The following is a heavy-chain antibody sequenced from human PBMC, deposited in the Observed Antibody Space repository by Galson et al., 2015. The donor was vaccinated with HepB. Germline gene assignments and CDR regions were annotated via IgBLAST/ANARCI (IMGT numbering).Heavy chain of an antibody. D-gene: IGHD6-13*01. Sequence: SLRLSCATTGFTFSNYAMNWVRQAPGKGLEWVSNIYAVGTTSYADSVKGRFTISSDNSKNTLYLQMNSLRVEDTAVYYCAKVPAAADTRFFEYWGPGTLVTVSS. J-gene: IGHJ4*02. CDR1: GFTFSNYA. CDR3: AKVPAAADTRFFEY. CDR2: IYAVGTT. V-gene: IGHV3-23*01.